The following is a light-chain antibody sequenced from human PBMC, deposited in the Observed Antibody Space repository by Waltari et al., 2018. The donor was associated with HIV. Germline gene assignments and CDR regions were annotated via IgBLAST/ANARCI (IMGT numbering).Light chain of an antibody. Sequence: QSVLTQPPSASGTPGQRVTISCSGSSSNIGSKYVYWYQQLPGTAPKLLIYRNYQRPSGVPDRFSGSKSGTSASLAISGLRSEDEADYYCGAWDDSLSGRGVFGGGTKLTVL. V-gene: IGLV1-47*01. J-gene: IGLJ2*01. CDR2: RNY. CDR3: GAWDDSLSGRGV. CDR1: SSNIGSKY.